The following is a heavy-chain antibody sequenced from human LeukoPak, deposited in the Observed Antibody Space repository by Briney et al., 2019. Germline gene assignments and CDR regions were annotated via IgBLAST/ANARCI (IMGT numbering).Heavy chain of an antibody. J-gene: IGHJ6*03. D-gene: IGHD3-9*01. CDR2: IYYSGST. CDR1: GGSISSSSYY. V-gene: IGHV4-39*07. Sequence: PSETLSLTCTVSGGSISSSSYYWGWIRQPPGKGLEWIGSIYYSGSTYYHPSLKSRVTISVDKSKNQFSLKLSSVTAADTAVYYCARAKSSRYDILTGYYYYYYYMDVWGKGTTVTVSS. CDR3: ARAKSSRYDILTGYYYYYYYMDV.